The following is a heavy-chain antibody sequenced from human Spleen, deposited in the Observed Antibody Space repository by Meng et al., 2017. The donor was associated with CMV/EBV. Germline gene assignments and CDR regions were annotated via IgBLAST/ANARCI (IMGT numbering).Heavy chain of an antibody. Sequence: CAVYGGSFSGYYWSWIRQPPGKGLEWIGEINNSGSTNYNPSLKSRVTISVDTSKNQFSLKLNSATAADTAMSATVSFEGYGLKDWFDPWGQGTLVTVSS. J-gene: IGHJ5*02. CDR3: VSFEGYGLKDWFDP. CDR1: GGSFSGYY. V-gene: IGHV4-34*01. D-gene: IGHD5-12*01. CDR2: INNSGST.